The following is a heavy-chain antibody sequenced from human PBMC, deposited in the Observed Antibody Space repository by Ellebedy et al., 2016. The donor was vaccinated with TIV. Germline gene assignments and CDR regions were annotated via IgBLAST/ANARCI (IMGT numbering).Heavy chain of an antibody. CDR3: AKNRYNWNPPFDY. D-gene: IGHD1-1*01. J-gene: IGHJ4*02. Sequence: PGGSLRLSCAAYRLTFTIYEQRWVPYSPGTGLKWVSAISGSGGSTYYADSVKGRFTISRDNSKNTLYLQMNSLRAEDTAVYYCAKNRYNWNPPFDYWGQGTLVTVSS. CDR2: ISGSGGST. V-gene: IGHV3-23*01. CDR1: RLTFTIYE.